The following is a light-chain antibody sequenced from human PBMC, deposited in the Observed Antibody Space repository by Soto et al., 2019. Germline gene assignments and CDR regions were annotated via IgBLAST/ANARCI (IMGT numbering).Light chain of an antibody. J-gene: IGLJ1*01. Sequence: QSVLTQPASVSGSPGQSITISCTGTSSDVGGYNYVSWYQQHPGKAPKLMIYDVSNRPSGVSNRFSGSKSGNTASLTISGLQAEDEADYYCSSYTSSSTPSYVFGTWTKVTVL. CDR1: SSDVGGYNY. CDR2: DVS. V-gene: IGLV2-14*01. CDR3: SSYTSSSTPSYV.